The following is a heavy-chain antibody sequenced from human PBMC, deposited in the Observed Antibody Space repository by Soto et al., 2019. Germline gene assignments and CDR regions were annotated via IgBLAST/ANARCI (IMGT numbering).Heavy chain of an antibody. D-gene: IGHD3-3*01. J-gene: IGHJ4*02. CDR1: GGSISSGDYY. V-gene: IGHV4-30-4*01. CDR3: AREATIFGVVIMGLDY. CDR2: IYYSGST. Sequence: PSETLSLTCTVSGGSISSGDYYWSWIRQPPGKGLEWIGYIYYSGSTYYNPSLKSRVTISVDTSKNQFSLKLSSVTAADTAVYYCAREATIFGVVIMGLDYWGQGTLVTVSS.